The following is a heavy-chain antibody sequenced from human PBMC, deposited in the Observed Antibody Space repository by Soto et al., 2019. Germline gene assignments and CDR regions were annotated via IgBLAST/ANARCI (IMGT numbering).Heavy chain of an antibody. J-gene: IGHJ6*02. D-gene: IGHD3-10*01. CDR1: GGSFSCYY. CDR2: INHSGST. Sequence: PSETLSLTCAVYGGSFSCYYWSWIRQPPGKGLEWIGEINHSGSTNYNPSLKSRVTISVDTSKNQFSLKLSSVTAADTTVYYCARGSRRAYYGSGSYPGMDVWGQGTTVTVSS. CDR3: ARGSRRAYYGSGSYPGMDV. V-gene: IGHV4-34*01.